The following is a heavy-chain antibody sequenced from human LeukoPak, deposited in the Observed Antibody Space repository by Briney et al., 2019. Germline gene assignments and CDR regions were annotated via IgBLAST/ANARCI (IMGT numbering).Heavy chain of an antibody. V-gene: IGHV3-30*02. Sequence: AGGSLRLSCAASGFTFSSYGMHWVRQAPGKGLEWEAFIRYDGSNKYYADSVKGRFTISRDNSKNTLYLQMNSLRAEDTAVYYCTSCYTNYFDYWGQGTLVTVSS. D-gene: IGHD2-2*01. CDR1: GFTFSSYG. CDR3: TSCYTNYFDY. J-gene: IGHJ4*02. CDR2: IRYDGSNK.